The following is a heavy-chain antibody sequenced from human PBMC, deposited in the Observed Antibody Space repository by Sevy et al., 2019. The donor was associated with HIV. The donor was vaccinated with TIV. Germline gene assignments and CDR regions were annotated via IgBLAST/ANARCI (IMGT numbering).Heavy chain of an antibody. J-gene: IGHJ4*02. CDR3: AKDRDWLGEHYFDS. D-gene: IGHD3-16*01. Sequence: GGSLRFSCAASYFTFSAYAMSWVRQAPGKGLEWVSTISGSATGTSFADSVKGRFTISRDNSKNTLYLQMNSLRPEDTAVYYCAKDRDWLGEHYFDSWGQGTLVTVSS. CDR2: ISGSATGT. V-gene: IGHV3-23*01. CDR1: YFTFSAYA.